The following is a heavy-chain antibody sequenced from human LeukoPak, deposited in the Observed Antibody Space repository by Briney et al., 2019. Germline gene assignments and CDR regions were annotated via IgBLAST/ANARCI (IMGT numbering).Heavy chain of an antibody. Sequence: GALRFSCAASGFTFSSYGMSWVRQAPGKGLEWVSAISGSGGSTYYADSVKGRFTISRDNSKNTLYLQMNSLRAEDTAVYYCARETLGVTAFDIWGQGTMVTVSS. J-gene: IGHJ3*02. CDR3: ARETLGVTAFDI. D-gene: IGHD2-21*02. CDR2: ISGSGGST. V-gene: IGHV3-23*01. CDR1: GFTFSSYG.